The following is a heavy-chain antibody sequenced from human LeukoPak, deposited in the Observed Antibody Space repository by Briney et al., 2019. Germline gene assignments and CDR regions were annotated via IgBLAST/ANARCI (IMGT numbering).Heavy chain of an antibody. Sequence: GGSLRLSCAASGFTFSSYSMNWVRQAPGKGLEWVSYISSSSSTIYYADSVKGRFTISRDNAKNSLYLQMNSLRAEDTAVYYCARRVLAVADWGQGTLVTVSS. CDR3: ARRVLAVAD. D-gene: IGHD6-19*01. V-gene: IGHV3-48*04. CDR1: GFTFSSYS. J-gene: IGHJ4*02. CDR2: ISSSSSTI.